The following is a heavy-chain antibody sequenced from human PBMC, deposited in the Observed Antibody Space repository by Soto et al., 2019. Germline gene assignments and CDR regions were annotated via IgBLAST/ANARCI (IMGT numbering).Heavy chain of an antibody. Sequence: QLRLQQSGPGLVKPSETLSLTCTVSRGSISSSNYYWGWIRQPPGKGLEWIGSIYSSGRTYYNPSLKSRVTIPVDTSKNQFSLKLSSVTAADTAVYYCASSWSSPLEWFDPWGQGTLVTVSS. V-gene: IGHV4-39*01. CDR3: ASSWSSPLEWFDP. CDR2: IYSSGRT. J-gene: IGHJ5*02. D-gene: IGHD3-10*01. CDR1: RGSISSSNYY.